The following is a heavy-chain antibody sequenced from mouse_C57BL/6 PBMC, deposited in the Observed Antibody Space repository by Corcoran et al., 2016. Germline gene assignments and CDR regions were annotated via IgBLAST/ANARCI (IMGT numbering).Heavy chain of an antibody. CDR2: INPNNGGT. J-gene: IGHJ4*01. Sequence: EVQLQQSGPELVKPGASVKISCKASGYTFTDYYMKWVKQSHGKSLEWIGDINPNNGGTSYNQKFKGKATLTVDKSSSTAYMELRSLTSEDSAVYYCARWLGVTASQYYYAMDYWGQGTSVTVSS. D-gene: IGHD3-1*01. CDR3: ARWLGVTASQYYYAMDY. CDR1: GYTFTDYY. V-gene: IGHV1-26*01.